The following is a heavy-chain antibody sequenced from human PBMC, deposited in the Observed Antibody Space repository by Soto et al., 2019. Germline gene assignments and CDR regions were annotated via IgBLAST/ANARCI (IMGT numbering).Heavy chain of an antibody. V-gene: IGHV3-30*18. D-gene: IGHD3-16*02. J-gene: IGHJ3*02. CDR3: AKSQGSYGIGAFDI. CDR2: ISYDGSNK. Sequence: QVQLVESGGGVVQPGRSLRLSCAASGFTFSSYGMHWVRQAPGKGLEWVAVISYDGSNKYYADSVKGRFTISRDNSKNTLYLQMNSLRAEDTAVYYCAKSQGSYGIGAFDIWGQGTMVTVSS. CDR1: GFTFSSYG.